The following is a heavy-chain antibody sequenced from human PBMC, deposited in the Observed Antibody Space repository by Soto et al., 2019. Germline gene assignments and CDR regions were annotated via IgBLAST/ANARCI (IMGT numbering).Heavy chain of an antibody. CDR1: GFTFSSYA. CDR2: ISYDGSNK. CDR3: ARDSDVVVVAATPWEGYFDY. V-gene: IGHV3-30-3*01. D-gene: IGHD2-15*01. J-gene: IGHJ4*02. Sequence: QVQLVESGGGVVQPGRSLRLSCAASGFTFSSYAMHWVRQAPGKGLEWVAVISYDGSNKYYADSVKGRFTISRDNSKNTXYPXMNSLRAEETAVYYCARDSDVVVVAATPWEGYFDYWGQGTLVTVSS.